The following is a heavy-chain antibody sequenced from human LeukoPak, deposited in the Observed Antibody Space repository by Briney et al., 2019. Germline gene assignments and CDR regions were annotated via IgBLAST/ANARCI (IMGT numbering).Heavy chain of an antibody. D-gene: IGHD2-2*01. V-gene: IGHV4-59*08. CDR2: IYYSGST. CDR3: AGSTSRRGGYYYYYYMDV. J-gene: IGHJ6*03. Sequence: PSETLSLTCTVSGGSISSYYWSWLRQPPGKGLEWIGYIYYSGSTNYNPSLKSRVTISVDTSKNQFSLKLSSVTAADTAVYYCAGSTSRRGGYYYYYYMDVWGKGTTVTASS. CDR1: GGSISSYY.